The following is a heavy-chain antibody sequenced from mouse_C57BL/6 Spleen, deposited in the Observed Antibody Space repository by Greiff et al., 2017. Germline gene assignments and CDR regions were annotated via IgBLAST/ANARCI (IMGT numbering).Heavy chain of an antibody. CDR2: INPNNGGT. Sequence: EVQLQQSGPELVKPGASVKIPCKASGYTFTDYNMDWVKQSHGKSLEWIGDINPNNGGTIYNQKFKGKATLTVDKSSSTAYMELRSLTSEDTAVYYCARRFPYYCGSSYWDFDGWGTGTTVTVST. CDR1: GYTFTDYN. CDR3: ARRFPYYCGSSYWDFDG. D-gene: IGHD1-1*01. V-gene: IGHV1-18*01. J-gene: IGHJ1*03.